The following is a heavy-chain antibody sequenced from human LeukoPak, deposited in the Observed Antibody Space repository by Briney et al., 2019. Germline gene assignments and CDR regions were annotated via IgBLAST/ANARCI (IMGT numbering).Heavy chain of an antibody. D-gene: IGHD3-9*01. J-gene: IGHJ3*02. CDR3: ASVSILTDDDAFDI. CDR2: MNPNSGNT. Sequence: VASVKVSCKASGYTFTSYDINWVRQATGQGLEWMGWMNPNSGNTGYAQKFQGRVTITRNTSISTAYMELSSLRSEDTAVYYCASVSILTDDDAFDIWGQGTMVTVPS. V-gene: IGHV1-8*03. CDR1: GYTFTSYD.